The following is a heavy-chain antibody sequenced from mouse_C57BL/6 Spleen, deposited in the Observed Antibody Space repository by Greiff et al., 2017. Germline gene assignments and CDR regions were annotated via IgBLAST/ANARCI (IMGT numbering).Heavy chain of an antibody. D-gene: IGHD1-1*02. CDR2: IDPEDGET. CDR1: GFNIKDYY. CDR3: ARGYGMDY. J-gene: IGHJ4*01. V-gene: IGHV14-2*01. Sequence: VQLQQSGAELVKPGASVKLSCTASGFNIKDYYMHWVKQRTEQGLEWIGRIDPEDGETEYAPKFQGKATITADTSSNTACLQLSSLASEDTAVYYCARGYGMDYWGQGTSVTVSS.